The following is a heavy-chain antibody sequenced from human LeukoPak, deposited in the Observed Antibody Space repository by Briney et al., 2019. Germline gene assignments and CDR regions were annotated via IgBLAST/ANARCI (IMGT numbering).Heavy chain of an antibody. CDR2: IYHSGST. CDR1: GGSISSSNW. CDR3: ATYDTSGYYYIGYFDR. D-gene: IGHD3-22*01. J-gene: IGHJ4*02. Sequence: SGTLSLTCAVSGGSISSSNWWSWVRQPPGKGLEWIGEIYHSGSTNYNPSLKSRVTISVDKSKNQFSLKLSSVTAADTAVYYCATYDTSGYYYIGYFDRWGQGTLVTVSS. V-gene: IGHV4-4*02.